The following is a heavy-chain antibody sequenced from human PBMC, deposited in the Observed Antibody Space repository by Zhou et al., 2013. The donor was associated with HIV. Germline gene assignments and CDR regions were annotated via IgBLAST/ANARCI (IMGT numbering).Heavy chain of an antibody. J-gene: IGHJ4*02. Sequence: EVQLVESGGGSVQPGGSLRLSCAASGFTFSSYWMHWVRQAPGKGLVWVSRINSDGSNTNYADSVKGRFTISRDNAKNTLYLQMNSLRAEDTAVYYCARVQVGSGSYHHFDYWGQGTLVTVSS. CDR3: ARVQVGSGSYHHFDY. CDR1: GFTFSSYW. V-gene: IGHV3-74*01. CDR2: INSDGSNT. D-gene: IGHD3-10*01.